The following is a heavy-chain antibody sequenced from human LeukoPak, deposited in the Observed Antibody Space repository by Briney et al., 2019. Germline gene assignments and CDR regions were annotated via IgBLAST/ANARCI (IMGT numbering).Heavy chain of an antibody. Sequence: SETLSLTCTVSGGSISSSSYYWGWIRQPPGKGLEWIGEIYHSGSANYNPSLKSRVTISVDTSKNQFSLKLSSVTAADTAVYYCARESHNWNGVDYWGQGTLVTVSS. D-gene: IGHD1-20*01. CDR1: GGSISSSSYY. CDR3: ARESHNWNGVDY. V-gene: IGHV4-39*07. J-gene: IGHJ4*02. CDR2: IYHSGSA.